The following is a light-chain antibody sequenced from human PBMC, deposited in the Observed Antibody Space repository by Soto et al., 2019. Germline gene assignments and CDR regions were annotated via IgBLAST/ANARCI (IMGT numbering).Light chain of an antibody. J-gene: IGLJ3*02. CDR3: SSYVGRDIFGV. V-gene: IGLV2-23*03. Sequence: QSALTQPASVSGSPGQSITISCTVTSTEIGSLNLVSWYQQYPGQAPKLLIYEGNERPSGVSYRFSAPKSGDTASLTISGLQSEDEADYYCSSYVGRDIFGVFGGGTKVTVL. CDR2: EGN. CDR1: STEIGSLNL.